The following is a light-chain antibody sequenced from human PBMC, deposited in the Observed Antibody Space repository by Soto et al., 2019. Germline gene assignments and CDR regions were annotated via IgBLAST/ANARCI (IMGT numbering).Light chain of an antibody. CDR2: AAS. CDR1: QGISSY. J-gene: IGKJ1*01. Sequence: DIQLTQSPSFLSASVGDRVTITCRASQGISSYLAWYQQKPGKAPKLLIYAASTLQSGVPSRFSGSGSGTEFTLTFSSPKPEDMATYYCQQLNSYPPWTVGEGTKVEIQ. V-gene: IGKV1-9*01. CDR3: QQLNSYPPWT.